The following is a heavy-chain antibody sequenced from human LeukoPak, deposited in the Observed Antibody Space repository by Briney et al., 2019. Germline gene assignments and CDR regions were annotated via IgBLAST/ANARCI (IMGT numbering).Heavy chain of an antibody. Sequence: GGSLSLSCVVSGFSVSRNYMTWFRQAPGKGLEFFSVIFTSGGTNYPDSVKGRFFISRDNSKNALYLQMHSLRPEDTAVYYSARDQGITVTGWGKGPLVTVS. V-gene: IGHV3-66*03. CDR3: ARDQGITVTG. J-gene: IGHJ1*01. D-gene: IGHD6-19*01. CDR1: GFSVSRNY. CDR2: IFTSGGT.